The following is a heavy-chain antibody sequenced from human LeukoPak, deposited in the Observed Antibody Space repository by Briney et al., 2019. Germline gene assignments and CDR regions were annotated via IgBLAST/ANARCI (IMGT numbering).Heavy chain of an antibody. V-gene: IGHV1-18*01. CDR3: ARDNSVEDTAWWFDP. CDR2: ISGYNGKT. Sequence: ASVKVSCKASGYTFNTYGITWVRQAPGQGLEWMGWISGYNGKTKYAQKLQDRVTMTTDTSTTTAYMELRSLRSDDTAVYYCARDNSVEDTAWWFDPWGQGTLVTVSS. J-gene: IGHJ5*02. D-gene: IGHD4-23*01. CDR1: GYTFNTYG.